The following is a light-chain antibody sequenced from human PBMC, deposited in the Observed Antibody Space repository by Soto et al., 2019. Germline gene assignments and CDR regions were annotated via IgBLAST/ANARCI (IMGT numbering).Light chain of an antibody. CDR1: QSVSTS. Sequence: EIVLTQSPATLSLSPGERATLSCRASQSVSTSLAWYQQKPGQAPRLLIYDASNRATGIPARFSGSGSGPDFRLTVSSLEPEDFALYYCQQRSNWPWTFGQGTKVEIK. CDR3: QQRSNWPWT. CDR2: DAS. J-gene: IGKJ1*01. V-gene: IGKV3-11*01.